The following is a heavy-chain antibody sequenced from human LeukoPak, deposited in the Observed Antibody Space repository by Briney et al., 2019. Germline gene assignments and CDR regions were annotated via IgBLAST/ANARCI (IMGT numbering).Heavy chain of an antibody. CDR1: GFTFSSYAM. Sequence: GSLILSCAASGFTFSSYAMSWVRQPPGKGLEWIGEIYHSGSTNYNQSLKSRVAMSVDKSKSQFSLMLSSVTAADTAVYYCARWATGIDYWGQGILVTVSS. CDR2: IYHSGST. J-gene: IGHJ4*02. CDR3: ARWATGIDY. V-gene: IGHV4-4*02.